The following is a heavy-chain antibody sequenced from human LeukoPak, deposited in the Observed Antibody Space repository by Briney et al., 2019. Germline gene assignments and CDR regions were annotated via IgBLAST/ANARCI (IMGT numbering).Heavy chain of an antibody. D-gene: IGHD2-21*02. CDR3: ARDMVATTAFDY. Sequence: ASVKVSCKASGYTFTSYYMHWVRQAPGQGLEWMGIINPSGGSTNYAQKFQGRVTMTRDTSTSTVYMELSSLRSEDTAVYYCARDMVATTAFDYWGQGTLVTVSS. CDR1: GYTFTSYY. CDR2: INPSGGST. V-gene: IGHV1-46*01. J-gene: IGHJ4*02.